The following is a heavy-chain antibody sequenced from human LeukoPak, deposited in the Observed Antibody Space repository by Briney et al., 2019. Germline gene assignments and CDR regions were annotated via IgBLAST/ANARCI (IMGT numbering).Heavy chain of an antibody. D-gene: IGHD1-26*01. V-gene: IGHV3-23*01. CDR1: GLHFSSYA. Sequence: KSGGPLRLPCGPSGLHFSSYAMRCARHAPGRGVEGCSDISGSGGSTYSASSVKGRFTISRDNSKNTLYLKMNSLRAEDTAVYYCAKVGATVFDYWGQGNLVTVSS. CDR2: ISGSGGST. CDR3: AKVGATVFDY. J-gene: IGHJ4*02.